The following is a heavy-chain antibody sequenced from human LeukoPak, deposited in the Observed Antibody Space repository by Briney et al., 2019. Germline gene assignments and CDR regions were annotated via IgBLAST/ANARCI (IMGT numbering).Heavy chain of an antibody. CDR2: ISSSSIYI. D-gene: IGHD3-10*02. V-gene: IGHV3-21*01. Sequence: PGGSLRLSCAASGFTFSSYSMNWVRQAPGKGLEWVSSISSSSIYIYYADSVKGRFTISRDNAKNSLYLQMNSLRAEDTAVYYCAELGITMIGGVWGKGTTVTISS. CDR3: AELGITMIGGV. CDR1: GFTFSSYS. J-gene: IGHJ6*04.